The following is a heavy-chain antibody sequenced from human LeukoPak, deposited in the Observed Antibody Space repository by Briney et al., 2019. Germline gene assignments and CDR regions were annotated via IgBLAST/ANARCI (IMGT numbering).Heavy chain of an antibody. V-gene: IGHV3-9*01. Sequence: PGGSLRLSCAASGFTFDDYAMHWVRQAPGKGLEWVSGISWNSGSIGYADSVKGRFTISRDNAKNSLYLQMNSLRAEDTALYYCAKVGDYGSFDYWGQGTLVTVSS. J-gene: IGHJ4*02. CDR2: ISWNSGSI. CDR3: AKVGDYGSFDY. D-gene: IGHD4-17*01. CDR1: GFTFDDYA.